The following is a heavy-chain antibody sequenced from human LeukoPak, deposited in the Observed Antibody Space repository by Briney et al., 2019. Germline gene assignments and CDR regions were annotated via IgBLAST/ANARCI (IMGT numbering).Heavy chain of an antibody. Sequence: GSSVKVSCKASGGTFSSYAISWVRQAPGQGLEWMGGIIPILGIAKYAQKFQGRVTITADKSTSTAYMELSSLRSEDTAVYYCARVYYDSSGYMRHPFDYWGQGTLVTVSS. CDR3: ARVYYDSSGYMRHPFDY. CDR2: IIPILGIA. J-gene: IGHJ4*02. D-gene: IGHD3-22*01. CDR1: GGTFSSYA. V-gene: IGHV1-69*04.